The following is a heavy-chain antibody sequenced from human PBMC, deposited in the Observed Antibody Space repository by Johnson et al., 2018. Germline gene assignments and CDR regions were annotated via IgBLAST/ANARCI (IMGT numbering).Heavy chain of an antibody. V-gene: IGHV3-21*01. CDR3: ETAGMPYYYHYMAV. CDR1: GFIFSSYT. CDR2: ISSSSRYI. J-gene: IGHJ6*03. D-gene: IGHD2-2*01. Sequence: VQLVQSGGGQVKPGGSLRLSCAASGFIFSSYTMTWVRQAPGKGLEWVSSISSSSRYIYYADSVKGRFTISREKSQKTLFLQMDSLRSEDTAVYDCETAGMPYYYHYMAVWGKGTTVTVSS.